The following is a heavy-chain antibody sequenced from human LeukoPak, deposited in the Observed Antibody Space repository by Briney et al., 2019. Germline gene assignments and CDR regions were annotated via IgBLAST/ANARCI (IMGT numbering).Heavy chain of an antibody. Sequence: ASVKVSCKASGYDFTKYAVHWVRQAPGQGLEWMGWINPNSGGTNYAQKFQGRVTMTRDTAISTAYMELSRLRSDDTAVYYCAREVFGATMIDYWGQGTLVTVSS. CDR2: INPNSGGT. J-gene: IGHJ4*02. CDR3: AREVFGATMIDY. CDR1: GYDFTKYA. V-gene: IGHV1-2*02. D-gene: IGHD1-26*01.